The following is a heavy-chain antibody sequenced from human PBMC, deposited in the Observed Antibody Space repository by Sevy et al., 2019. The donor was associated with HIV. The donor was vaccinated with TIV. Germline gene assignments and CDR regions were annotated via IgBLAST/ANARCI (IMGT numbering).Heavy chain of an antibody. Sequence: ASVKVSCQASGYTFTDYHIHWVRQAPGQGLEWMGRINPNSGGTKLPQKFQGRVTMTSDTSISTAYMEVSRLTSGDTAVYYCARDRILGTTDAAHGMDVWGQGTTVTVSS. J-gene: IGHJ6*02. D-gene: IGHD1-7*01. CDR2: INPNSGGT. CDR1: GYTFTDYH. V-gene: IGHV1-2*06. CDR3: ARDRILGTTDAAHGMDV.